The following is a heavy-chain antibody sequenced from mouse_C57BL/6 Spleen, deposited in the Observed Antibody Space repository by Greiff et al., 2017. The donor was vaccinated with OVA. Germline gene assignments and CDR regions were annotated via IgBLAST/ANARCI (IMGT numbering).Heavy chain of an antibody. Sequence: EVQRVESGGDLVKPGGSLKLSCAASGFTFSSYGMSWVRQTPDKRLEWVATISSGGSYTYYPDSVKGRFTISRDNAKNTLYLQMSSLKSEDTAMYYCARHDGDDGYYDYAMDYWGQGTSVTVSS. CDR1: GFTFSSYG. CDR2: ISSGGSYT. CDR3: ARHDGDDGYYDYAMDY. V-gene: IGHV5-6*01. J-gene: IGHJ4*01. D-gene: IGHD2-3*01.